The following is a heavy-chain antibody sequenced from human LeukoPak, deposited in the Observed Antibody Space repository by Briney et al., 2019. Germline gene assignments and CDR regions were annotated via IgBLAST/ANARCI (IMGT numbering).Heavy chain of an antibody. CDR2: IYYSGST. CDR3: ASLTHYYGSGSRMDY. V-gene: IGHV4-39*01. CDR1: GGSISSSSYY. Sequence: SETLSLTCTVSGGSISSSSYYWGWIRQPPGKGVEWIGSIYYSGSTYYNPSLKSRVTISVDTSKNQFSLKLSSVAAADTAVYYCASLTHYYGSGSRMDYWGQGTLATVTS. D-gene: IGHD3-10*01. J-gene: IGHJ4*02.